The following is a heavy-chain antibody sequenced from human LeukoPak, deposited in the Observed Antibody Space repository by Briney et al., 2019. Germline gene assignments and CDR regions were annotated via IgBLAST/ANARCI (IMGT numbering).Heavy chain of an antibody. CDR1: GFTFSSYS. Sequence: GGSLRLSCAASGFTFSSYSMNWVRQAPGKGLEWVSSISSTSSYIYYADSVKGRFTISRDNAKNSLYLRMNSLRAEDTAVYYCARDRDTAMVLYYFDYWGQGTLVTVSS. CDR2: ISSTSSYI. CDR3: ARDRDTAMVLYYFDY. J-gene: IGHJ4*02. V-gene: IGHV3-21*01. D-gene: IGHD5-18*01.